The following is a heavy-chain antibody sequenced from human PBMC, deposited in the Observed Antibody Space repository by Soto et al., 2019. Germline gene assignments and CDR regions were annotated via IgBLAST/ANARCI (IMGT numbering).Heavy chain of an antibody. Sequence: GGSLRLSCAASGFTFSRHWIHWVRQAPGQGLVWVSRTKTDGTTSFADSVRGRFTISRDNAENTLYLQMNSLRAEDTAVYYCVRDMRPVPWYGGISSAFDMWGQGTMVTVS. V-gene: IGHV3-74*01. CDR1: GFTFSRHW. D-gene: IGHD3-10*01. J-gene: IGHJ3*02. CDR2: TKTDGTT. CDR3: VRDMRPVPWYGGISSAFDM.